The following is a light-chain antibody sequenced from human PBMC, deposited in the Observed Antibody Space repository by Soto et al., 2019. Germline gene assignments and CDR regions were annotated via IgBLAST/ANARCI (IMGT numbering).Light chain of an antibody. CDR1: QSITSNY. V-gene: IGKV3-20*01. CDR3: QQYGSSVTWK. J-gene: IGKJ1*01. CDR2: AAS. Sequence: EVVLTQSPGTVSLSPGDRATLSCRASQSITSNYLAWYQQKPGQAPRLLIYAASRRATGIPDRFSGSGSGTDFALSISRLEPEDCAVNYCQQYGSSVTWKLGQGTKVEIK.